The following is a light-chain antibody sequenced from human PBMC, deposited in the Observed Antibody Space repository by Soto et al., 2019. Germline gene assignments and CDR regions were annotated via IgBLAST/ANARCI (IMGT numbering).Light chain of an antibody. CDR2: LGS. V-gene: IGKV2-28*01. CDR1: QSLLHNNGNNY. Sequence: EIVMTQSPLSLSVTPGESASMSCRSSQSLLHNNGNNYFDWYLQKPGQSPQLLIYLGSNRASGVXDXXRGSGSGTDFTLKISRVEAEDVGVYYCMQALQTPLTFGQGTRLEIK. J-gene: IGKJ5*01. CDR3: MQALQTPLT.